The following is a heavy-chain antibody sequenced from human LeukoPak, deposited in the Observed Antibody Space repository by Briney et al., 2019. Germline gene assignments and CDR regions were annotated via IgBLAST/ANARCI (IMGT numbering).Heavy chain of an antibody. D-gene: IGHD5-18*01. Sequence: SETLSLTCTVAGGSISSYYWSWIRHPPGQGLEWIGYIYYSGSTNYNPSLKSRGTISVDTSKNPFSLKLSSVTAADTAVYYCARESMWIHDMQFDYWGQGTLVTVSS. CDR3: ARESMWIHDMQFDY. V-gene: IGHV4-59*01. J-gene: IGHJ4*02. CDR2: IYYSGST. CDR1: GGSISSYY.